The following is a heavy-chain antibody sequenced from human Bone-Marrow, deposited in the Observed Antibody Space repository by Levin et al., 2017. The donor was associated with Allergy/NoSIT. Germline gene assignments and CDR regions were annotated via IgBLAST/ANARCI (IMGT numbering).Heavy chain of an antibody. Sequence: SQTLSLTCTVSGGSISSVGHHWSWIRQHPGKGLEWIGYIHYSGSTYYNPSLQSRVTISVDTSKNQFSVNLTSLTAADTAVYYCAREGGAFDSWGQGTLVAVSS. J-gene: IGHJ4*02. CDR1: GGSISSVGHH. D-gene: IGHD3-16*01. CDR2: IHYSGST. CDR3: AREGGAFDS. V-gene: IGHV4-31*03.